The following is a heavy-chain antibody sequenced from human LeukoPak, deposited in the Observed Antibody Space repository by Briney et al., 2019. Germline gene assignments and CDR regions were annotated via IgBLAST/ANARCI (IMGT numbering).Heavy chain of an antibody. CDR3: ARDHVRLGDLSFGSAFDI. V-gene: IGHV3-23*01. D-gene: IGHD3-16*02. CDR1: GFTFSTYG. CDR2: ISGSGGST. Sequence: AGGSLRLSCVASGFTFSTYGMSWVRQAPGKGLEWVSAISGSGGSTYYADSVKGRFTISRDNSKNTLYLQMNSLRAEDTAVYYCARDHVRLGDLSFGSAFDIWGQGAMVIVSS. J-gene: IGHJ3*02.